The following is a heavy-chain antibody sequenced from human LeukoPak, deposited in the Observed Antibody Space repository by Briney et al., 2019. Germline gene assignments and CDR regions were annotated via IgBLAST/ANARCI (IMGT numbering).Heavy chain of an antibody. V-gene: IGHV3-15*01. J-gene: IGHJ4*02. CDR3: TTLRIVGATIPDY. CDR2: IKSKTDGGTT. D-gene: IGHD1-26*01. CDR1: GFTFSNAW. Sequence: PGGSLRLSCAASGFTFSNAWMSWVRQAPGKGLEWVGRIKSKTDGGTTDYAAPVKGRFTISRDDSKNTLYLQMNSLKTEDTAVYYCTTLRIVGATIPDYWGQGILVTVSS.